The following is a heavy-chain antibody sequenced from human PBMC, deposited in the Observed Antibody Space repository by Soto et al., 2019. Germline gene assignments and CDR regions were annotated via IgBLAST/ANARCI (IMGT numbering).Heavy chain of an antibody. D-gene: IGHD3-10*01. CDR1: GFTFSSFG. J-gene: IGHJ4*02. CDR3: ARDHVPNYYGSGSYLNFDY. CDR2: IWYDGSHQ. Sequence: GGSLRLSCAASGFTFSSFGMHWVRQAPGKGLEWVAVIWYDGSHQYYADSVKGRFTISRDNSKNTLYLQMSSLRAEDTAVYYCARDHVPNYYGSGSYLNFDYWGQGTLVTVSS. V-gene: IGHV3-33*01.